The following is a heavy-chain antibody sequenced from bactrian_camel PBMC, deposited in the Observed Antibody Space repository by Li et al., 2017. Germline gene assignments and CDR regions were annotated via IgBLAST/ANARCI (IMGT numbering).Heavy chain of an antibody. Sequence: HVQLVESGGGSVETGGSLRLSCAASGYTGENYRMGWFRQAPGKEREGVASIDKDGTPKYADSVKGRFTISRDSTNNTVYLVMNSLKAEDTAVYYCAADRLKCLGATWDGPVWNYWGQGTQVTVS. CDR2: IDKDGTP. CDR3: AADRLKCLGATWDGPVWNY. CDR1: GYTGENYR. V-gene: IGHV3S53*01. J-gene: IGHJ4*01. D-gene: IGHD4*01.